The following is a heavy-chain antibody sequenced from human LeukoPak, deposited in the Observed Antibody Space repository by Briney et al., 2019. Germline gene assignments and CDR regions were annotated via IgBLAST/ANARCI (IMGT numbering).Heavy chain of an antibody. CDR3: ARGSTLLRGLIDY. CDR2: ISSDGSNK. D-gene: IGHD3-10*01. J-gene: IGHJ4*02. Sequence: PGGSLRLSCEGSGFTFSNNGMHWVRQVPGKGREWRAVISSDGSNKYYADSVKGRLTISRDNSKNTLYMEMSSLRADDTAVYYCARGSTLLRGLIDYWGQGTLVTVTS. V-gene: IGHV3-30*03. CDR1: GFTFSNNG.